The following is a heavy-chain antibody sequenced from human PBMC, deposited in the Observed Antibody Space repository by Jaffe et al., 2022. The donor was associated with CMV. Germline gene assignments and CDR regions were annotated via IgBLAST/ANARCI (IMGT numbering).Heavy chain of an antibody. D-gene: IGHD5-12*01. Sequence: QVQLVQSGAEVKKPGASVKVSCKASGYTFTSYYMHWVRQAPGQGLEWMGIINPSGGSTSYAQKFQGRVTMTRDTSTSTVYMELSSLRSEDTAVYYCARGGSGYDPDPTDNYFDYWGQGTLVTVSS. J-gene: IGHJ4*02. CDR2: INPSGGST. V-gene: IGHV1-46*01. CDR3: ARGGSGYDPDPTDNYFDY. CDR1: GYTFTSYY.